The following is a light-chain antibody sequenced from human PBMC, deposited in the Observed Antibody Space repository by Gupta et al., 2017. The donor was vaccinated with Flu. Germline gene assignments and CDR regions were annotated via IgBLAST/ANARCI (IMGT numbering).Light chain of an antibody. CDR3: QQYTNWPPLYT. Sequence: RATLSGRASQSVTSSIAWYQLKPGQAPRLLIYDASTRASAIPARFSGSGSGTDFTLTISSLQSEDFAVYYCQQYTNWPPLYTFGQGTNLEIK. V-gene: IGKV3-15*01. CDR1: QSVTSS. CDR2: DAS. J-gene: IGKJ2*01.